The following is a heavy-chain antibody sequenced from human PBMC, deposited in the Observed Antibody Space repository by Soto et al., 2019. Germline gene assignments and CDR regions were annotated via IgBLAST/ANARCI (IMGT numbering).Heavy chain of an antibody. CDR3: ARSPLGDYGDSYFDY. D-gene: IGHD4-17*01. CDR2: IKQDGSEK. V-gene: IGHV3-7*01. CDR1: GFTFSSYW. J-gene: IGHJ4*02. Sequence: GGSLRLSCAASGFTFSSYWMSWVRQAPGKGLEWVANIKQDGSEKYYVDSVKGRFTISRDNAKNSLYLQMNSLRAEDTAVYYCARSPLGDYGDSYFDYWGQGTLVTVSS.